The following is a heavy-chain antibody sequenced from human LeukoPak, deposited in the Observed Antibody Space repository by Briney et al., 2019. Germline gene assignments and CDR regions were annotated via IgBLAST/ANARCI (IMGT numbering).Heavy chain of an antibody. CDR1: GYTFTSYG. D-gene: IGHD4-17*01. V-gene: IGHV1-18*01. J-gene: IGHJ4*02. Sequence: ASVKVSCKASGYTFTSYGISWVRQAPGQGLEWMGWISAYNGNTNYAQKLQGRVTMTTDTSTSTAYMELRSLRSDDTAAYYCARRAYGDYLHYYFDYWGQGTLVTVSS. CDR2: ISAYNGNT. CDR3: ARRAYGDYLHYYFDY.